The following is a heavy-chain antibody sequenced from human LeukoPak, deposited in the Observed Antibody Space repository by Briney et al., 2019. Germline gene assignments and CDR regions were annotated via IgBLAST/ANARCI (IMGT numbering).Heavy chain of an antibody. J-gene: IGHJ4*02. V-gene: IGHV1-58*02. CDR3: AAVRVTIFGVVNDY. CDR1: GFTFTSPA. Sequence: SVKVSCKASGFTFTSPAMQWVRQARGQRLEWIGWIVVGSGNTNYAQKFQERVTITRDMSTSTAYMELSSLRSEDTAVYYCAAVRVTIFGVVNDYWGQGTLVTVSS. CDR2: IVVGSGNT. D-gene: IGHD3-3*01.